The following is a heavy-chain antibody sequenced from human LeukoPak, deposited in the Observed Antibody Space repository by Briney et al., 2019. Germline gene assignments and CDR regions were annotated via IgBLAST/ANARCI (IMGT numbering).Heavy chain of an antibody. CDR3: TRSPRSGSNFES. D-gene: IGHD3-10*01. CDR1: GNTIISTRW. Sequence: SETLSLTCAVSGNTIISTRWWNWVRQPPGKGLEWIGEIYHSGSTNYNTSLKSRVTMSVDKSKSYFSLKVTSVTAADTAVYFCTRSPRSGSNFESWGQGILVTVSS. CDR2: IYHSGST. J-gene: IGHJ4*02. V-gene: IGHV4-4*02.